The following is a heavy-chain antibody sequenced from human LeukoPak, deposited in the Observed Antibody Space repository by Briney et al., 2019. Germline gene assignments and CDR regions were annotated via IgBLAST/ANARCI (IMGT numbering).Heavy chain of an antibody. D-gene: IGHD4-17*01. V-gene: IGHV4-4*07. J-gene: IGHJ4*02. CDR1: GGSINSYY. CDR3: ARWKYVDYERTFDY. CDR2: IYPTGST. Sequence: SETLSLTCTVSGGSINSYYWSWIRQPAGKGLEWIGRIYPTGSTNYNPSLKSRVTISVDTSKNQFSLKLTSATAADTAIYFCARWKYVDYERTFDYWGQGTLVTVSS.